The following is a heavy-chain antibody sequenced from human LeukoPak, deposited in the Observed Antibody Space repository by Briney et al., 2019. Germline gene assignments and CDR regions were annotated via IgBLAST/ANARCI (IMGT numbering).Heavy chain of an antibody. Sequence: PGGSLRLSCAASGFTFSSYEMNWVRQAPGKGLEWVAFIRYDGSNKYYADSVKGRFTISRDNSKNTLYLQMNSLRAEDTAVYYCARKVSGAAFDIWGQGTMVTVSS. V-gene: IGHV3-30*02. CDR3: ARKVSGAAFDI. CDR2: IRYDGSNK. D-gene: IGHD3-10*01. J-gene: IGHJ3*02. CDR1: GFTFSSYE.